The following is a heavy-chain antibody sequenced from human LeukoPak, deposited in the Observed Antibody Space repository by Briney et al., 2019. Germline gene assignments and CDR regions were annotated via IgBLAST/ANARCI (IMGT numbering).Heavy chain of an antibody. CDR3: ASDDPVAGTDY. D-gene: IGHD6-19*01. Sequence: SETLSLTCTVSGGSISSGGYYWSRIRQPPGKGLEWIGYIYHSGSTYYNPSLKSRVTISVDRSKNQFSLKVRSVIAADTAVYYCASDDPVAGTDYWGQGTLVTVSS. V-gene: IGHV4-30-2*01. CDR2: IYHSGST. J-gene: IGHJ4*02. CDR1: GGSISSGGYY.